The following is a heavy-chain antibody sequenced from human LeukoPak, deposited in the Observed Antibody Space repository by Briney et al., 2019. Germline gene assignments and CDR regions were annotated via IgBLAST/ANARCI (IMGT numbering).Heavy chain of an antibody. V-gene: IGHV2-5*02. CDR1: GFSLYSSGVG. Sequence: SGPTLVNPTQTLTLTCTFSGFSLYSSGVGVGWIRQPPGKALEWLAVIYWDDDKRYNPSLRSRLTMSKDASKSQVFLVMSNMDPVDAATYYCAHRRPGHLTGWDNSYFDNWGPGTLVTVSS. CDR2: IYWDDDK. D-gene: IGHD1/OR15-1a*01. CDR3: AHRRPGHLTGWDNSYFDN. J-gene: IGHJ4*02.